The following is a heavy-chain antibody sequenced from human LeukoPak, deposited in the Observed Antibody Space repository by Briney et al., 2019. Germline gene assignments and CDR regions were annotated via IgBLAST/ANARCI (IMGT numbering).Heavy chain of an antibody. CDR3: ARSAVTVTTNGDAFDI. V-gene: IGHV1-2*02. Sequence: AASVKVSCKASGYTFTGYYMHWVRQAPGQGLEWMGWINPNSGGTNYAQKFQGRVTMTRDTSISTAYMELSRLRSDDTAVYYCARSAVTVTTNGDAFDIWGQGTMVTVSS. D-gene: IGHD4-17*01. CDR1: GYTFTGYY. CDR2: INPNSGGT. J-gene: IGHJ3*02.